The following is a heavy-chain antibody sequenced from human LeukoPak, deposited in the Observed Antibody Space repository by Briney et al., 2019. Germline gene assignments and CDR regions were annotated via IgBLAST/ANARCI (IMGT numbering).Heavy chain of an antibody. CDR3: ARGYDSSGYPYFDY. CDR1: GFSFTAYY. J-gene: IGHJ4*02. V-gene: IGHV1-2*02. CDR2: LNPHSGGP. Sequence: ASVKVSCKTSGFSFTAYYIHRVRQAPGQGLEWMGWLNPHSGGPTYAQKFQGRVTLSRDTSISTAYMELSSLRSEDTAVYYCARGYDSSGYPYFDYWGQGTLVTVSS. D-gene: IGHD3-22*01.